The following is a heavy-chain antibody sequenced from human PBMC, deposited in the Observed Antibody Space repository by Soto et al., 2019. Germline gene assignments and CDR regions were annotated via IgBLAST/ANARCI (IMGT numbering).Heavy chain of an antibody. V-gene: IGHV5-51*01. J-gene: IGHJ6*02. Sequence: GESLKISCKGSGYSFTSYWIGWVRQMPGKGLEWMGIIYPGDSDTRYSPSFQGQVTISAEKSISTAYLEWGSLKASDTTMYYWARHVLYGVPRTMIVVDTEYYYYGMDVWGQGTTVTVSS. CDR3: ARHVLYGVPRTMIVVDTEYYYYGMDV. D-gene: IGHD3-22*01. CDR1: GYSFTSYW. CDR2: IYPGDSDT.